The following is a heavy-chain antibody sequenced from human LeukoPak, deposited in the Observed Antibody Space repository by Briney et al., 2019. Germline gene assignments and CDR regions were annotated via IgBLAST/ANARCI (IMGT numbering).Heavy chain of an antibody. CDR1: GGSISSYY. J-gene: IGHJ4*02. D-gene: IGHD3-22*01. Sequence: PSETLSLTCTVSGGSISSYYWSWIRQPPGKGLEWIGYIYYSGSTNYNPSLKSRVTISVDTSKNQFSLKLRSVTAADTAVYYCARGVGSGYTDYWGQGALVTVSS. CDR2: IYYSGST. CDR3: ARGVGSGYTDY. V-gene: IGHV4-59*01.